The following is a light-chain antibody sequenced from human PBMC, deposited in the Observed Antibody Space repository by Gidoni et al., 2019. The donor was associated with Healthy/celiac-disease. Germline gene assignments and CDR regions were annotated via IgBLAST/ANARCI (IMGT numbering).Light chain of an antibody. CDR3: QQSYSTPQT. V-gene: IGKV1-39*01. J-gene: IGKJ1*01. CDR1: QSISSY. CDR2: AAS. Sequence: DIQMTQSPSSLSASVGDRVTITCLASQSISSYLNWYQHKPGKAPKLLIYAASSLQSGVPSRFSGSGSVTAFTLTISSLQPEYFATYYCQQSYSTPQTFXXXTKVEIK.